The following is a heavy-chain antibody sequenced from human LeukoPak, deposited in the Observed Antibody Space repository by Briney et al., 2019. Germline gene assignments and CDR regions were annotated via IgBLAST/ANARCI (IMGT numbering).Heavy chain of an antibody. Sequence: GGSLRLSCAASGFTFSTYAMHWVRQAPGKGLEWVALISYDGNNKFYADSVKGRFTISRDNSKNTLYLHMNSLREDDTAVYYCVKGLHASSWYAGSWGRGTLVTVSS. J-gene: IGHJ5*02. CDR1: GFTFSTYA. CDR2: ISYDGNNK. CDR3: VKGLHASSWYAGS. V-gene: IGHV3-30-3*01. D-gene: IGHD6-13*01.